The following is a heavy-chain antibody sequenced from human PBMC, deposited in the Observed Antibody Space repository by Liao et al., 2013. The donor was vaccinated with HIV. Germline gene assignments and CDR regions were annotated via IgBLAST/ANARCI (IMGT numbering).Heavy chain of an antibody. Sequence: QVQLQESGPGLVKPSGTLSLTCTVSGGSISSSYWSWIRQPAGKGLEWIGHFYTSGSTNYNPSLKSRVTMSVDTSKNQFSLKLSSVTAADTAVYYCARLGDLSLWTNYFEYWGQGTLVTVSS. CDR3: ARLGDLSLWTNYFEY. V-gene: IGHV4-4*07. CDR2: FYTSGST. CDR1: GGSISSSY. D-gene: IGHD3-16*02. J-gene: IGHJ4*02.